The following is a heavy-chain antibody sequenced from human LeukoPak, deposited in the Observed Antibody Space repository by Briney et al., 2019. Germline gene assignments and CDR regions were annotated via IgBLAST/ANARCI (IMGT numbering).Heavy chain of an antibody. J-gene: IGHJ4*02. D-gene: IGHD4-23*01. CDR3: ARDLSATVVSTYYFDY. CDR2: IWYDGSNK. CDR1: GFTFSSYG. Sequence: GGSLRLSCAASGFTFSSYGMHWVRQAPGKGLEWVAVIWYDGSNKYYADSVKGRFTIPRDNSKNTLYLQMNSLRAEDTAVYYCARDLSATVVSTYYFDYWGQGTLVTVSS. V-gene: IGHV3-33*01.